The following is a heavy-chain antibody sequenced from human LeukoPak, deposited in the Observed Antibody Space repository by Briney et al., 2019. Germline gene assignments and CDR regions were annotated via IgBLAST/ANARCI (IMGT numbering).Heavy chain of an antibody. CDR2: IYYSGST. CDR3: ARQRGLPYIDY. Sequence: SETLSLTCTVSGGSISSSSYYWGWIRQPPGKGLEWIGSIYYSGSTYYNPSLKSRVTISVDTSKNQLSLKLSSVTAADTAVYYCARQRGLPYIDYWGQGTLVTVSS. CDR1: GGSISSSSYY. V-gene: IGHV4-39*01. J-gene: IGHJ4*02. D-gene: IGHD2-2*01.